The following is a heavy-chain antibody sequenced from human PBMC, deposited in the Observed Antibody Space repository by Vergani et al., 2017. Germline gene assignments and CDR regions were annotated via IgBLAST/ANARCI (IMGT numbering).Heavy chain of an antibody. J-gene: IGHJ4*02. D-gene: IGHD3-3*01. Sequence: QVQLHQWGAGLLKPSETLSLTCAVSGYSISTGYYWGWIRQPPGKGLRWIGSIYHSGSTSYNPSLKSRVTISVDTSKNQFSLKLSSVTAADTAVYYCARDLGFWSGYLDWGQGTLVTVSS. V-gene: IGHV4-38-2*02. CDR2: IYHSGST. CDR1: GYSISTGYY. CDR3: ARDLGFWSGYLD.